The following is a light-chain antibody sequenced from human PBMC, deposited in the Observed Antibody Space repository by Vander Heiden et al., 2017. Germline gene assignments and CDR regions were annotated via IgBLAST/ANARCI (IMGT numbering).Light chain of an antibody. J-gene: IGLJ1*01. Sequence: SYELTQPPSVSVSPGQTASITCSGDKLGDKYACWYQQKPGQSPVLVIYKISKRPSGVPERFSGSNSGNTATLTISGTQAVDEAYYYCQAWDSSTGVFGTGTKVTVL. CDR3: QAWDSSTGV. V-gene: IGLV3-1*01. CDR2: KIS. CDR1: KLGDKY.